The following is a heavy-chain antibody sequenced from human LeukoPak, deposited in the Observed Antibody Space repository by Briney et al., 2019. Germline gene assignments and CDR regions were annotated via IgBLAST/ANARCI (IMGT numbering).Heavy chain of an antibody. CDR3: MSYAGRSDDY. D-gene: IGHD3-16*01. CDR2: ISSSSSYR. V-gene: IGHV3-21*01. Sequence: GRSLRLSCAACGFTFSRYSMIWVRQAPGKGLEWVSSISSSSSYRYYADSVKGRFTISRDNAKNSLHLQMNSLRAEDTAVYYCMSYAGRSDDYWGQGTLVIVSS. J-gene: IGHJ4*02. CDR1: GFTFSRYS.